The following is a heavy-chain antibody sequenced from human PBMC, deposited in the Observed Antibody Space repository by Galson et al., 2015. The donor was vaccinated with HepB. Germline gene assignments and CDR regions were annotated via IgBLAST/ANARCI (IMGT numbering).Heavy chain of an antibody. D-gene: IGHD2-2*01. Sequence: SLRLSCAASGFTFSSYSMNWVRQAPGKGLEWVSYISSSSSTIYYADSVKGRFTISRDNAKNSLYLQMNSLRAEDTAVYYCARDRGPAATRYYYYYYMDVWGKGTTVTVSS. CDR2: ISSSSSTI. CDR1: GFTFSSYS. J-gene: IGHJ6*03. V-gene: IGHV3-48*01. CDR3: ARDRGPAATRYYYYYYMDV.